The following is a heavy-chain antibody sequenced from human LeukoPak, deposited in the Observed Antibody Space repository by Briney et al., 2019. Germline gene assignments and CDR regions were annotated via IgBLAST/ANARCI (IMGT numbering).Heavy chain of an antibody. CDR3: ARSKAIFGVVITRFDY. CDR2: IYYSGST. Sequence: SETLSLTCTVSGGSISSSSYYWGWIRQPPGKGLEWIGSIYYSGSTYYNPSLKSRVTISVDTSKNQFSLRLSSVTAADTAGYYCARSKAIFGVVITRFDYWGQGTLVTVSS. D-gene: IGHD3-3*01. J-gene: IGHJ4*02. CDR1: GGSISSSSYY. V-gene: IGHV4-39*01.